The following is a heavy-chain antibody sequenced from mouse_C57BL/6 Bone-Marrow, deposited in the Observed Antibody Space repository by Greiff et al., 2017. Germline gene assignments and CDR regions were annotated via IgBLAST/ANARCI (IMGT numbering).Heavy chain of an antibody. CDR2: INPGSGGT. CDR3: TRDWDYNDLDY. J-gene: IGHJ2*03. D-gene: IGHD2-12*01. Sequence: QVQLQQSGAELVRPGTSVKLSCKASGYAFTYYLIEWVKQRPGQGLEWIGVINPGSGGTNYNEKFKGKATLAADKSSSTAYMQLSSLTSEDSAGYVGTRDWDYNDLDYGGWGTGLTV. V-gene: IGHV1-54*01. CDR1: GYAFTYYL.